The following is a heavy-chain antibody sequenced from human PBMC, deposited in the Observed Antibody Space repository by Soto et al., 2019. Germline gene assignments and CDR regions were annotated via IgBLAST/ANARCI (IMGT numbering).Heavy chain of an antibody. CDR2: INPNSGGT. D-gene: IGHD1-7*01. Sequence: ASVKVSCKASGYTFTGYYMHWVRQAPGQGLEWMGWINPNSGGTNYAQKFQGRVTMTRDTSISTAYMELSRLRSDDTAVYYCAGDPRLELRITTGDYSDHGMDVWGQGTTVTVSS. V-gene: IGHV1-2*02. J-gene: IGHJ6*02. CDR1: GYTFTGYY. CDR3: AGDPRLELRITTGDYSDHGMDV.